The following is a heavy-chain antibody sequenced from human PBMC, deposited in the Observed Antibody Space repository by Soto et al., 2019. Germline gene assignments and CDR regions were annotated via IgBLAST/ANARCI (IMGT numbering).Heavy chain of an antibody. J-gene: IGHJ6*02. CDR3: AREAPYYGMDV. V-gene: IGHV3-33*01. CDR1: GFTFSSYG. Sequence: VQLVESGGGVVQPGRSLRLSCAASGFTFSSYGMHWVRQAPGKGLEWVAGIWYDGNNKYYADSVKGRFTISRDNSKNTLYLPMNSLRAEDTAVYYCAREAPYYGMDVWGQGTTVTVSS. CDR2: IWYDGNNK.